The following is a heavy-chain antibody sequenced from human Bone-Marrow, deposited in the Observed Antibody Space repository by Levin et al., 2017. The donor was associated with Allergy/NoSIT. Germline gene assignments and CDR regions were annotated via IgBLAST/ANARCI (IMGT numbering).Heavy chain of an antibody. V-gene: IGHV1-8*01. Sequence: GESLKISCKTSGYSFITFDINWVRQATGQGLEWMGWMNPNSGNTDYAEKFQGRVTMTRDTSISTVYMELTSLRYEDTAVYYCVRGKSVSDRYVFGAHWGQGTQVTVSA. J-gene: IGHJ4*02. D-gene: IGHD6-19*01. CDR2: MNPNSGNT. CDR3: VRGKSVSDRYVFGAH. CDR1: GYSFITFD.